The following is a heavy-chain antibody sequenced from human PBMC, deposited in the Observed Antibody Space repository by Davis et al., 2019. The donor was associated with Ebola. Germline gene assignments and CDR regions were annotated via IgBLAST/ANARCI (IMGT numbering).Heavy chain of an antibody. CDR2: VYSGGTT. CDR1: GFTFSSYW. D-gene: IGHD2-21*01. J-gene: IGHJ4*02. CDR3: ADVFAAY. Sequence: ESLKISCAASGFTFSSYWMSWVRQAPGKGLEWVSVVYSGGTTNYADSVKGRFTISTDNSKNTLYLQMNSLRVEDTAVYYCADVFAAYWGQGTLVTVSS. V-gene: IGHV3-66*01.